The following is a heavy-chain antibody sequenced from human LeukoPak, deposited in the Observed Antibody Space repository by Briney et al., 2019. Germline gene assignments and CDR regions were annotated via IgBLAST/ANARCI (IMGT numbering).Heavy chain of an antibody. CDR3: ARVITIFGPNDY. CDR2: INPNSGGT. D-gene: IGHD3-3*01. J-gene: IGHJ4*02. Sequence: ASVKVSCKASGYTFTGYYMHWVRQAPGQGLEWMGWINPNSGGTNYAQKFQGRVTMTRDTSISTVYMELSRLRSDDTAVYYCARVITIFGPNDYWGQGTLATVSS. CDR1: GYTFTGYY. V-gene: IGHV1-2*02.